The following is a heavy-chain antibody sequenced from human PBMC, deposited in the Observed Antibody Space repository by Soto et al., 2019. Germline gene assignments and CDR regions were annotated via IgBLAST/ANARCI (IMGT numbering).Heavy chain of an antibody. V-gene: IGHV1-8*01. CDR2: MNPNSGNT. Sequence: ASVKVSCKASGYTFTNYDIHWVRQATGQGLEWMGWMNPNSGNTGYARKFQGRVTMTRNTSISTAYMELSSLRSEDTAVYYCARGIGAAAGIFDYWGQGTLVTVS. CDR3: ARGIGAAAGIFDY. J-gene: IGHJ4*02. CDR1: GYTFTNYD. D-gene: IGHD6-13*01.